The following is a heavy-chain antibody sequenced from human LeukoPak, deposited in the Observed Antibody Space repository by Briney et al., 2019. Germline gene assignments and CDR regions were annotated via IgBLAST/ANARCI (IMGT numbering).Heavy chain of an antibody. CDR1: GFTFSSYW. D-gene: IGHD2-2*01. Sequence: PGGSLRLSCAASGFTFSSYWMSWVRQAPGKGLEWVANIKQDGSEKYYVDSVKGRFTISRDNAKNSLYLQMNSLRAEDTAVYYCARPYCSSTSCPGDYWGQGTLVTVSS. CDR3: ARPYCSSTSCPGDY. V-gene: IGHV3-7*01. CDR2: IKQDGSEK. J-gene: IGHJ4*02.